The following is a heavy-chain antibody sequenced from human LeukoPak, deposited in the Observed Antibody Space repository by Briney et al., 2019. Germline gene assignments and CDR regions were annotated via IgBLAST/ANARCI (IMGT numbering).Heavy chain of an antibody. CDR2: MNPNSGNT. CDR3: ATDGLWAAAGTLHPTDAFDI. J-gene: IGHJ3*02. CDR1: GYTFTSYD. Sequence: GASVKVSCKASGYTFTSYDINWVRQATGQGLEWMGWMNPNSGNTGYAQKFQGRVTMTRNTSISTAYMELSSLRSEDTAVYYCATDGLWAAAGTLHPTDAFDIWGQGTMVTVSS. D-gene: IGHD6-13*01. V-gene: IGHV1-8*01.